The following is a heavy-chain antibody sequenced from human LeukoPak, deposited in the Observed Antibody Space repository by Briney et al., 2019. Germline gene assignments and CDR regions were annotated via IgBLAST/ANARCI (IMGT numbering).Heavy chain of an antibody. CDR1: GFTFTSYW. V-gene: IGHV3-7*05. CDR2: IKQDGSQK. CDR3: ARDRGIVGALDY. Sequence: GGSLRLSCAASGFTFTSYWMTWVRQAPGKGLEWVANIKQDGSQKSYVDSVKGRFTISRDNAQNSVSLQMNSLRADDTAVYYCARDRGIVGALDYWGQGTLVTVFS. D-gene: IGHD1-26*01. J-gene: IGHJ4*02.